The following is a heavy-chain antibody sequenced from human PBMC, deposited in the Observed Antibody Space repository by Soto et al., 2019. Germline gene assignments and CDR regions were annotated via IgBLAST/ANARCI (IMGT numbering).Heavy chain of an antibody. CDR1: GYTFTSYD. V-gene: IGHV1-8*01. Sequence: QVQLVQSGAEVKKPGASVKVSCKASGYTFTSYDINWVRQATGQGLEWMGWMNPNSGNTGYAQKFQGRVTMTRNTSISTAYMELSSLRSEDTSVYYCARGGGVDTAMVMFGWFDPWGQGTLVTVSS. D-gene: IGHD5-18*01. CDR3: ARGGGVDTAMVMFGWFDP. J-gene: IGHJ5*02. CDR2: MNPNSGNT.